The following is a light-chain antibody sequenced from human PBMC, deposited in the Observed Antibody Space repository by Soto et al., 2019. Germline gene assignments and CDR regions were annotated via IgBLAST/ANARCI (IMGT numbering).Light chain of an antibody. CDR1: SSDIGGRDF. CDR3: ATWDDSLNAWV. CDR2: NVN. J-gene: IGLJ3*02. V-gene: IGLV2-14*03. Sequence: QSVLTQVASVSGSPGQSITISCTGTSSDIGGRDFVSWYLQHPGKAPKLIIYNVNYRPSGVSDRFSGSKSGTSASLAISGLQSEDQADYYCATWDDSLNAWVFGGGTKLTVL.